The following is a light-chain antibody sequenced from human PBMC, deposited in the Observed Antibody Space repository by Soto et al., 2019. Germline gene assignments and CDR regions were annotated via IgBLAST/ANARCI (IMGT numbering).Light chain of an antibody. CDR2: GAS. CDR3: QQYGSSPPKT. CDR1: QSVSSSY. Sequence: EIVLTQSPGTLSLSPGEGATLSCRASQSVSSSYLAWYQQKPGQAPRLLIYGASSRATGIPDGFSGSGSGTDFTLTISRLEPEDFAVYYCQQYGSSPPKTFGQGTKVEIK. J-gene: IGKJ1*01. V-gene: IGKV3-20*01.